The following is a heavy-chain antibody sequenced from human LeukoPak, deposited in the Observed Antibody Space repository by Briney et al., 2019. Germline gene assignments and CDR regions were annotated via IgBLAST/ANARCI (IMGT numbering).Heavy chain of an antibody. Sequence: SETLSLTRTVSGGSISSYYWSWIRQPPGKGLEWIGYIYYSGSTNYNPSLKSRVTISVDTSENQFSLKLSSVTAADTAVYYCAREAKGYSGFTYWGQGTLVTVSS. CDR3: AREAKGYSGFTY. J-gene: IGHJ4*02. D-gene: IGHD5-12*01. V-gene: IGHV4-59*01. CDR2: IYYSGST. CDR1: GGSISSYY.